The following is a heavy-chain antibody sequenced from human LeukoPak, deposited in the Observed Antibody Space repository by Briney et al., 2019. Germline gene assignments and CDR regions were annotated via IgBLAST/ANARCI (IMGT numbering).Heavy chain of an antibody. V-gene: IGHV3-23*01. CDR3: AKDGGPLRGAFDS. Sequence: GGSLRLSCAASGFTFSSYALSWVRQAPGKGLEGVSFISGGGDSTYYPDSVRGRFTVSRDTSKNTLYLQINSMRAGDTDVYYCAKDGGPLRGAFDSWGQGTLVTVSS. CDR2: ISGGGDST. CDR1: GFTFSSYA. J-gene: IGHJ4*02. D-gene: IGHD3-10*01.